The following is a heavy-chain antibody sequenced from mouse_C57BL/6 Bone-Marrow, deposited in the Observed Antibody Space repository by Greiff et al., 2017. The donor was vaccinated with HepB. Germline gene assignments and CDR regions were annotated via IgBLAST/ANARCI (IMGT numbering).Heavy chain of an antibody. CDR2: INPSSGYT. J-gene: IGHJ3*01. D-gene: IGHD2-2*01. Sequence: VQVVESGAELARPGASVKMSCKASGYTFTSYTMHWVKQRPGQGLEWIGYINPSSGYTKYNQKFKDKATLTADKSSSTAYMQLSSLTSEDSAVYYCARGNYGYDRFAYWGQGTLVTVSA. CDR1: GYTFTSYT. V-gene: IGHV1-4*01. CDR3: ARGNYGYDRFAY.